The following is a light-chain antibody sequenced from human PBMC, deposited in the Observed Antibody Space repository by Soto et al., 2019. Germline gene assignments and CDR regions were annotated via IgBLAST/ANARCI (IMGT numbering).Light chain of an antibody. CDR2: GAS. V-gene: IGKV3-20*01. Sequence: EIVLTQSPGTLSLSPGERATLSCRASQSVSSSYLAWYQQKPGQAPRLLIYGASNSATGIPDRFSGSGSGTDFTLTISRMEPEDFAVYYCQQYGGSPPLTFGGGTKVELK. CDR1: QSVSSSY. J-gene: IGKJ4*01. CDR3: QQYGGSPPLT.